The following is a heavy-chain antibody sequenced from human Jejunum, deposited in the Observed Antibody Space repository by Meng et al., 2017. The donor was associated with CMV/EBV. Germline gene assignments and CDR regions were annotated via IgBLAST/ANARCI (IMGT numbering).Heavy chain of an antibody. V-gene: IGHV3-15*01. CDR2: IKSQFDGETT. J-gene: IGHJ4*02. CDR3: TTDLDDTGYSFSLDY. CDR1: FNFAW. Sequence: FNFAWMSWVRQAPGKGLEWVGRIKSQFDGETTDYAAPVKGRFTISRDDSKNTLYLQMNSLKTEDTAVYYCTTDLDDTGYSFSLDYWGQGTLVTVSS. D-gene: IGHD3-9*01.